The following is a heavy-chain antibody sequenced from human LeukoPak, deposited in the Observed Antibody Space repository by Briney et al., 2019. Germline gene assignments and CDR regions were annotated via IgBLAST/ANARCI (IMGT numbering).Heavy chain of an antibody. CDR2: VYYSGSH. V-gene: IGHV4-59*01. CDR1: GRSLSSYF. CDR3: ARAISSSGMDV. J-gene: IGHJ6*02. Sequence: MASEALSLTCTGSGRSLSSYFWGWIRQPPGMGLEWIGYVYYSGSHNYNPSLKSRVTISVDTSKNQFSLRLRSVTAADTAVYYCARAISSSGMDVWGQGTTVTVSS.